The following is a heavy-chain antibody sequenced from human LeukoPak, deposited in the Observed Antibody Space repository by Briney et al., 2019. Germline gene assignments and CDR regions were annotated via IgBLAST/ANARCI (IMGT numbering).Heavy chain of an antibody. CDR2: ISGSGGST. CDR1: GFTFSSYA. V-gene: IGHV3-23*01. J-gene: IGHJ3*02. CDR3: AKDSTYYDFWSGYYGTDAFDI. D-gene: IGHD3-3*01. Sequence: PGGSLRLSCAASGFTFSSYAMSWVRQAPGKGLEWVSAISGSGGSTYYADSVKGRFTISRDNSKNTLYLQMNGLRAEDTAVYYCAKDSTYYDFWSGYYGTDAFDIWGQGTMVTVSS.